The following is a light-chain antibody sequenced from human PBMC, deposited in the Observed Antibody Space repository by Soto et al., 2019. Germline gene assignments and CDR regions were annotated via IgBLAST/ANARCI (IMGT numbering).Light chain of an antibody. CDR3: QQYGSSPEVT. J-gene: IGKJ3*01. CDR2: GAS. Sequence: TQSPSTVSASVGDTATLSCRASQSVSSSYLAWYQQKPGQAPRLLIYGASSRATGIPDRFSGSGSGTDFTLTISRLEPEDFAVYYCQQYGSSPEVTFGPGTKVDIK. CDR1: QSVSSSY. V-gene: IGKV3-20*01.